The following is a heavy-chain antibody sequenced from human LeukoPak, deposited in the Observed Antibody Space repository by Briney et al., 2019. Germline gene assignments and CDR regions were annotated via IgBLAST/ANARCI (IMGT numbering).Heavy chain of an antibody. D-gene: IGHD4-17*01. V-gene: IGHV1-24*01. CDR1: GYTFTSYG. Sequence: ASVKVSCKASGYTFTSYGISWVRQAPGKGLEWMGGFDPEDGETIYAQKFQGRVTMTEDTSTDTAYMELSSLRSEDTAVYYCATHQTTTAKDGGAFDIWGQGTMVTVSS. J-gene: IGHJ3*02. CDR3: ATHQTTTAKDGGAFDI. CDR2: FDPEDGET.